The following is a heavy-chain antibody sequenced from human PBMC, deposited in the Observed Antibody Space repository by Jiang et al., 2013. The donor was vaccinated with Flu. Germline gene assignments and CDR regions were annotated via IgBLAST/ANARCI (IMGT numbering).Heavy chain of an antibody. CDR2: IDWDDDK. J-gene: IGHJ4*02. D-gene: IGHD6-13*01. CDR3: ARTTTLGYSSSWYYSDY. CDR1: GFSLTTSAMC. V-gene: IGHV2-70*11. Sequence: KPTQTLTLTCTFSGFSLTTSAMCVSWIRQPPGKALEWLARIDWDDDKYYSTSLKTRLTISKDTSKNQVVLTMTNMDPVDTATYYCARTTTLGYSSSWYYSDYWGQGTLVTVSS.